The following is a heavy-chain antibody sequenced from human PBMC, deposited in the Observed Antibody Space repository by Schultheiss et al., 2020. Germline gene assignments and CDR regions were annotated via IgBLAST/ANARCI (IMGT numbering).Heavy chain of an antibody. Sequence: GESLKISCTASGFTFSSYAMHWVRQAPGKGLEWVANIKQDGSEKYYVDSVKGRFTISRDNAKNSLYLQMNSLSSEDTAIYYCAKAVVPAASYFDHWGQGMLVTVSS. D-gene: IGHD2-2*01. CDR3: AKAVVPAASYFDH. V-gene: IGHV3-7*03. CDR2: IKQDGSEK. CDR1: GFTFSSYA. J-gene: IGHJ4*02.